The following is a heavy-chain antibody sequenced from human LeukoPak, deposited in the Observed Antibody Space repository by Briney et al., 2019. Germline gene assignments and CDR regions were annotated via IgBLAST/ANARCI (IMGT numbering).Heavy chain of an antibody. V-gene: IGHV5-51*01. CDR3: ARLNDYSMWFDP. CDR2: IYPGDSDT. Sequence: GESLKISCKGSGYSFANYWFAWVRQMPGKGLEWLGIIYPGDSDTRYSPSFRGQVTISADKSISTAYLQWSSLKASDTAMYYCARLNDYSMWFDPWGQGTLVTVSA. J-gene: IGHJ5*02. CDR1: GYSFANYW. D-gene: IGHD3-16*01.